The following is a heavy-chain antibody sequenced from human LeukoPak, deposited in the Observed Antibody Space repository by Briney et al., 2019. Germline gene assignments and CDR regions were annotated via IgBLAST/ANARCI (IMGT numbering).Heavy chain of an antibody. Sequence: PGGSLRLSCAASGFTFSTYAMHWVRQAPGKGLEYVSAISSNGGSTYYADSVKGRFAISRDNSKNTLYLQMSSLRAEDTAVYYCVKEPSYCSGGSCHFDYWGQGTLVTVSS. CDR1: GFTFSTYA. V-gene: IGHV3-64D*06. D-gene: IGHD2-15*01. CDR3: VKEPSYCSGGSCHFDY. CDR2: ISSNGGST. J-gene: IGHJ4*02.